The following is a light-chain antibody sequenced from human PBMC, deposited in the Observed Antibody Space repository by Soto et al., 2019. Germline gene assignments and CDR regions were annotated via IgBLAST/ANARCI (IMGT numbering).Light chain of an antibody. J-gene: IGLJ1*01. Sequence: SALPQPASVSGSPGQSITISCTGTSSDVGSYNYVSWYQHRPGKAPKLMIYDVSNRPSGVSNRFSGSKSDNTASLTISGLQAEDEADYYCSSYTSSSTLYVFGTGTKVTVL. V-gene: IGLV2-14*03. CDR3: SSYTSSSTLYV. CDR2: DVS. CDR1: SSDVGSYNY.